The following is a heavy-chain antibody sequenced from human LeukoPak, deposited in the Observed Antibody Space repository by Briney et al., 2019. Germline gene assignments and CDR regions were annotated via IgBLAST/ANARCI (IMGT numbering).Heavy chain of an antibody. D-gene: IGHD3-22*01. CDR2: IIPIFGTA. V-gene: IGHV1-69*05. Sequence: SVKVSCKASGGTFSSYAISWVRQAPGQGLEWMGRIIPIFGTANYAQKFQGRVTITTDESTSTAYIELSSLRSEDTAVYYCARERKRGYYDSSCPDDYWGQGTLVTVSS. CDR1: GGTFSSYA. CDR3: ARERKRGYYDSSCPDDY. J-gene: IGHJ4*02.